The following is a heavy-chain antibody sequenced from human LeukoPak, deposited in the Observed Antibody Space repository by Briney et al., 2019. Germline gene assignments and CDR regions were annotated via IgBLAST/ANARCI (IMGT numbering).Heavy chain of an antibody. D-gene: IGHD4-17*01. CDR2: VNHSGYT. CDR3: ARQLYGSDY. Sequence: SETLSLTCGVSGVSFSTYYWSWIRQSPEKGLEWIGEVNHSGYTNYNPSLKSRVTISVDTSKNQFSLNLRPVTAADTAVYYCARQLYGSDYWGQGTLVTVSS. CDR1: GVSFSTYY. V-gene: IGHV4-34*01. J-gene: IGHJ4*02.